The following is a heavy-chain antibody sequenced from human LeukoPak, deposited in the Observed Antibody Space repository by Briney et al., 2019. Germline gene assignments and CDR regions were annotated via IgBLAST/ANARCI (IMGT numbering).Heavy chain of an antibody. J-gene: IGHJ4*02. CDR3: TRDQTPYY. CDR1: GFTFGDYA. CDR2: IRSTLYGRTP. V-gene: IGHV3-49*04. Sequence: GGSLRLSCTASGFTFGDYAMTWVRQAPGKGLEWVGFIRSTLYGRTPEYAASVKGRFTISRDDSNSIAYMEMDSLKTDDTAVYYCTRDQTPYYWGQGTLVTVSS.